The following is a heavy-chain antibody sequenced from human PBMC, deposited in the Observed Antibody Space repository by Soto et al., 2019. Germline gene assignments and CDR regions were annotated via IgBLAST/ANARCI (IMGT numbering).Heavy chain of an antibody. V-gene: IGHV3-23*01. Sequence: PVGSLRLSCAASVCTFSSYAMSCVRQSPGKGLEWVSAISGSGGSTYYADSVKGRFTISRDNSKNTLYLQMNSLRAEDTAVYYCAKATITQWLALFEYWGQGTLVIVS. D-gene: IGHD6-19*01. CDR2: ISGSGGST. CDR1: VCTFSSYA. J-gene: IGHJ4*02. CDR3: AKATITQWLALFEY.